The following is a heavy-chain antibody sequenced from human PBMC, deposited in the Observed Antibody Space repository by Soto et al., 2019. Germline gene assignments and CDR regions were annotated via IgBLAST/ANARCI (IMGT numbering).Heavy chain of an antibody. D-gene: IGHD2-2*01. V-gene: IGHV1-69*02. J-gene: IGHJ3*02. CDR3: ARLGGDCSSTCCSSVEAFDI. CDR1: GGTFSSYT. Sequence: QVQLVQSGAEVKKPGSSVKVSCKASGGTFSSYTISWVRQAPGQGLEWMGRIIPILGIANYAQKFQGRVTITADKATSTAYMELSSLRSEDTAVYYCARLGGDCSSTCCSSVEAFDIWGQGTMVTVSS. CDR2: IIPILGIA.